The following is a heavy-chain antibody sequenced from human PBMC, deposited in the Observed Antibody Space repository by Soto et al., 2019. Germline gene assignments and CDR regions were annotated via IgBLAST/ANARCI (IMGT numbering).Heavy chain of an antibody. Sequence: GGSLRLSCAASGFTFSSYGMHWVRQAPGKGLEWVAVISYDGSNKYYADSVKGRFTISRDNSKNTLYLQMNSLRAEDTAVCYCATTRGYSNYVGSLDYWGQGTLVTVSS. D-gene: IGHD4-4*01. CDR2: ISYDGSNK. CDR1: GFTFSSYG. V-gene: IGHV3-30*03. J-gene: IGHJ4*02. CDR3: ATTRGYSNYVGSLDY.